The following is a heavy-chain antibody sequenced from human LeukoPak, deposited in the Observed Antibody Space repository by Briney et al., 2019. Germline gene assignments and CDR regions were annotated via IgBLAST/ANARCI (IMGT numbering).Heavy chain of an antibody. J-gene: IGHJ4*02. Sequence: PGGSLRLSCAASGFTFSSYGMHWVRQAPGKGLEWVAVISYDGSNKYYADSVKGRFTISRDNSKNTLYLQMNSLRAEDTAVYYCAKATTAMEAYYFDYWGQGTLVTVSS. CDR2: ISYDGSNK. V-gene: IGHV3-30*18. D-gene: IGHD5-18*01. CDR1: GFTFSSYG. CDR3: AKATTAMEAYYFDY.